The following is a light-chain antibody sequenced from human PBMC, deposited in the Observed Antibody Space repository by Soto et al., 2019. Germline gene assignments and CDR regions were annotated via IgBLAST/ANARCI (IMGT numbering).Light chain of an antibody. CDR3: QQYLSWPLT. V-gene: IGKV3-15*01. J-gene: IGKJ4*01. CDR1: QNVNNN. Sequence: EIVMTQSPASLSVSPGERATLSRRASQNVNNNLAWYQQKPGQAPRPLIHGASTRASGIPGTFSGSGSGTEFTLTISSLQSEDFAVYYCQQYLSWPLTFGGGTKV. CDR2: GAS.